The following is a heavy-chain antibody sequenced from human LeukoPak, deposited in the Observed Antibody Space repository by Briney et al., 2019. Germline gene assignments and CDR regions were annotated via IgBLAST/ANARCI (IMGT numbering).Heavy chain of an antibody. D-gene: IGHD3-10*01. CDR2: IKSRTEGGTT. CDR1: GFAFSNAL. J-gene: IGHJ3*01. V-gene: IGHV3-15*01. CDR3: TTWHGVN. Sequence: AGSLRLSCAASGFAFSNALMTWVRQAPGKGLEWVGHIKSRTEGGTTDCAAPLKGRFTISRDDSQNTLYLQMNSLKIEDTAVYYCTTWHGVNWGQGTMV.